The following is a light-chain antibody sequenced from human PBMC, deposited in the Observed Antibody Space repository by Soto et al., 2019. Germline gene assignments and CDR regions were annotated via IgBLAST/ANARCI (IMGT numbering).Light chain of an antibody. Sequence: QSALTQPASVSGSPGQSVTISCTGTKSDIGVYDFVSWYQHHPGKAPRLIIYEVVQRPSGVPDRFSGSKSGNTASLTVSGLQAADEADYFCKSYAGSNTYVFGSGTKVTV. CDR1: KSDIGVYDF. J-gene: IGLJ1*01. CDR3: KSYAGSNTYV. CDR2: EVV. V-gene: IGLV2-8*01.